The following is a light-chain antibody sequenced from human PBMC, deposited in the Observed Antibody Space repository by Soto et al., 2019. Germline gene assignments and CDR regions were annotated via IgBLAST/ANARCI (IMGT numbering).Light chain of an antibody. J-gene: IGKJ4*01. CDR2: LGS. Sequence: DIVMTQSPLSLPVTPGEPASISCRSSQSLLHSNGYNYLDWYLQKPGQSPQLLIYLGSNRASGVPDRFSSSGSCTDFTLKISSVEAEDVGVYYCMQALQTPLTFGGGTKVEIK. V-gene: IGKV2-28*01. CDR3: MQALQTPLT. CDR1: QSLLHSNGYNY.